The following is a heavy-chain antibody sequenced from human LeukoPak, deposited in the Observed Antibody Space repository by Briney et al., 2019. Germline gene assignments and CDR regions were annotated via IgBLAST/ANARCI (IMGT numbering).Heavy chain of an antibody. J-gene: IGHJ3*02. CDR2: INPNSGGT. D-gene: IGHD2-15*01. CDR1: GYTFTGYY. CDR3: VSFSHRIDAFDI. V-gene: IGHV1-2*02. Sequence: ASVKVCCNASGYTFTGYYIHWVRQAPGQGLEWMGWINPNSGGTKYAQKFQGRVTMTRDTSITTAYMELSRLTSDDTATYHCVSFSHRIDAFDIWGQGTMVTVSS.